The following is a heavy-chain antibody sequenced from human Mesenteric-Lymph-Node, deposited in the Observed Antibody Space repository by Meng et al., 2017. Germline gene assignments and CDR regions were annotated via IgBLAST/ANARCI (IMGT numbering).Heavy chain of an antibody. Sequence: QVQLQESGPGLGKPAGTLSLTCAVSGGSISSSNWWSWVRQPPGKGLEWIGEIYHSGSTNYNPSLKSRVTISVDKSKNQFSLKLSSVTAADTAVYYCGGSGPNKYYFDYWGQGTLVTVSS. J-gene: IGHJ4*02. CDR3: GGSGPNKYYFDY. CDR1: GGSISSSNW. V-gene: IGHV4-4*02. CDR2: IYHSGST. D-gene: IGHD2-15*01.